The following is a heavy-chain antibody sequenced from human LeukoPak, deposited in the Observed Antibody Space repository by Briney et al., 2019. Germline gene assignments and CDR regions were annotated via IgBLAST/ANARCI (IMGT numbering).Heavy chain of an antibody. Sequence: GGSLRLSCSASGFTFTRFAMSWVRQSPGQGLEWVSAIRATDGSTYYADSVRCRFTVSRDNSKNTLFLQMNSLRDEDTAIYYCARDWIDHYSGIASWGKGTLVTVSS. V-gene: IGHV3-23*01. CDR1: GFTFTRFA. CDR2: IRATDGST. J-gene: IGHJ5*02. D-gene: IGHD3-3*01. CDR3: ARDWIDHYSGIAS.